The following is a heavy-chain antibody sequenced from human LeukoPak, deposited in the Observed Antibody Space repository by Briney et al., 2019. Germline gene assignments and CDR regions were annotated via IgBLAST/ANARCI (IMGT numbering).Heavy chain of an antibody. CDR1: GFTFSSYA. V-gene: IGHV3-23*01. J-gene: IGHJ5*02. CDR3: AKLRRAGYSSSWYRNWFDP. Sequence: GGALRLCCAASGFTFSSYAMSWVRQARGKGLEWVSAISGSGGSTYYADSVKGLFTISRDNSKNTLYLQINSLRAEDTAVYYCAKLRRAGYSSSWYRNWFDPWRQGTLVTVSS. CDR2: ISGSGGST. D-gene: IGHD6-13*01.